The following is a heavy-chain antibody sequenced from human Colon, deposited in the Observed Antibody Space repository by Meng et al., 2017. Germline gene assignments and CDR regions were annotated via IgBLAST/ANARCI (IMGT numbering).Heavy chain of an antibody. V-gene: IGHV3-30*15. D-gene: IGHD6-19*01. CDR3: ARIGRYNRGSDD. CDR1: GFTFSSST. Sequence: GESLKISCAASGFTFSSSTMHWVRQAPGKGLEWLAVIIYDGSYKFYADSVKDRFIISRDNSNNSLHLQMSGLRVDDTAVYYCARIGRYNRGSDDWGQGTLVTVS. J-gene: IGHJ4*02. CDR2: IIYDGSYK.